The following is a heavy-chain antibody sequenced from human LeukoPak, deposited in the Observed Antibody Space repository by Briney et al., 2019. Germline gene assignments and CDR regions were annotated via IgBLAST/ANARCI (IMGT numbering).Heavy chain of an antibody. Sequence: GASVKVSCKTSGYTFDTFGISWVRQAPGQGLEWLGWISTYNGNTNYTQNLQGRITVTADASSTTVYMELRSLTYEDTAVYYCAREKGRGYFDYWGQGTLVTVSS. D-gene: IGHD3-10*01. V-gene: IGHV1-18*01. CDR1: GYTFDTFG. CDR3: AREKGRGYFDY. CDR2: ISTYNGNT. J-gene: IGHJ4*02.